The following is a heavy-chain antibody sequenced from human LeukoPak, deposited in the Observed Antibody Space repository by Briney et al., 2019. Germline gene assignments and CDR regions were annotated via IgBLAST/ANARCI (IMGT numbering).Heavy chain of an antibody. D-gene: IGHD3-10*01. Sequence: GGSLRLSCEASGFTLSIYGMHWVRQAPGKGLEWVAVIWNDGSNKYYADSVKGRFTISRDNSKNTLYLQINSLRAEDTAVYSCARASGPFDYWGQGTLVTVSS. J-gene: IGHJ4*02. CDR1: GFTLSIYG. CDR2: IWNDGSNK. CDR3: ARASGPFDY. V-gene: IGHV3-33*01.